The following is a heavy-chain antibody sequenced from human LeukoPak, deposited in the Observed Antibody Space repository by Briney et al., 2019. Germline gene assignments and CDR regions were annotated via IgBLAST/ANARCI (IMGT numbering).Heavy chain of an antibody. J-gene: IGHJ6*02. CDR1: GFTVSSNY. CDR2: IYSGGST. CDR3: ARDRPYPSYHYGMDV. V-gene: IGHV3-66*01. D-gene: IGHD2-21*01. Sequence: GSLRLSCAASGFTVSSNYMSWVRQAPGKGLEWVSVIYSGGSTYYADSVKGRFTISRDNSKNTLYLQMNSLRAEDTAVYYCARDRPYPSYHYGMDVWGQGTTVTVSS.